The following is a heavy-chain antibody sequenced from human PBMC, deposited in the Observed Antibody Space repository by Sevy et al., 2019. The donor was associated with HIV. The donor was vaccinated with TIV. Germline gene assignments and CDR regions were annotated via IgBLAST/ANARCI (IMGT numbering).Heavy chain of an antibody. CDR1: GFTFSNHG. Sequence: GSLRLSCAASGFTFSNHGMHWVRQAPGKGLEWVAFIRYDGNNEYYGDSVKGRFTISRDNSKDTLYLQMNSLRPEDTAVYFCAKDRKVLLVVYAIPFDVFDIWGHGTMVTVSS. V-gene: IGHV3-30*02. CDR2: IRYDGNNE. J-gene: IGHJ3*02. CDR3: AKDRKVLLVVYAIPFDVFDI. D-gene: IGHD2-8*02.